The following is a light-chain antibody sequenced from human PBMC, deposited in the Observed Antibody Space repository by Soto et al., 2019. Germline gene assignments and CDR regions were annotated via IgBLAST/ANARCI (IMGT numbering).Light chain of an antibody. CDR1: QNIDNY. J-gene: IGKJ1*01. Sequence: DIQMTQSPSSLSASLGDRVTITCRASQNIDNYLNWYQHKPGKAPKLLIYATSTLQSGVPSRFSGSGSGTDFTLTISSLQPEDFATYYCQQSFSSPPWTFGQGTKVDIK. V-gene: IGKV1-39*01. CDR2: ATS. CDR3: QQSFSSPPWT.